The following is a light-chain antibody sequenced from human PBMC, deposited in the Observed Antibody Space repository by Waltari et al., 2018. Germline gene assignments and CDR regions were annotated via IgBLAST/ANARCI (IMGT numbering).Light chain of an antibody. J-gene: IGKJ4*02. V-gene: IGKV3-15*01. Sequence: VMTQSPAPLSVSPGESATLSCRASQSVSSNLAWYQQKPGQAPRLLIYRASTRATDIPARFSGSGSGTEFTLTISSLQSEDFAVYDCQQYNNWPLTFGGGTKVEIK. CDR1: QSVSSN. CDR2: RAS. CDR3: QQYNNWPLT.